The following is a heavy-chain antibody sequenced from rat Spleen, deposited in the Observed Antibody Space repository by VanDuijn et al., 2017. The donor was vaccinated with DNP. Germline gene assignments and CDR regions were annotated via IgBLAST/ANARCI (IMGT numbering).Heavy chain of an antibody. D-gene: IGHD1-11*01. Sequence: EVQLVETGGGLVQPGRSLKLSCVAAGFTFSNYWMYWNRQAPGKGLEWVASINTDGGSTYYSDSVNGRFTISRDNAENTVYLQMNSLRSEDTATYYCAKGLTEDYWGQGTLVTVSS. CDR1: GFTFSNYW. CDR2: INTDGGST. V-gene: IGHV5-58*01. J-gene: IGHJ3*01. CDR3: AKGLTEDY.